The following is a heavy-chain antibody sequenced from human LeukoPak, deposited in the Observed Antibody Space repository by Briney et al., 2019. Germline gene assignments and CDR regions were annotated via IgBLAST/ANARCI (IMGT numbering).Heavy chain of an antibody. Sequence: PGGSLRLSCAASGFTFSSYAMSLVRQAPGKGLEWVSAISGSGGSTYYADSVKGRFTISRDNSKNTLYLQMNSLRAEDTAVYYCATILWSGYSPDAFDIWGQGTMVTVSS. CDR2: ISGSGGST. J-gene: IGHJ3*02. V-gene: IGHV3-23*01. CDR3: ATILWSGYSPDAFDI. CDR1: GFTFSSYA. D-gene: IGHD3-3*01.